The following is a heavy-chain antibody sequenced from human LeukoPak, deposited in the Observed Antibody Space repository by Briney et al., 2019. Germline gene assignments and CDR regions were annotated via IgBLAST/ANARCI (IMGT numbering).Heavy chain of an antibody. D-gene: IGHD3-3*01. V-gene: IGHV4-59*01. CDR2: IYYSGSP. Sequence: SETLSLTCPVSGGSISSYYWSWIRQPPGKGLEWIGYIYYSGSPNYNPSLKSRVTMSVDTSKNQFSLNLSSATAADTAVYYCAREGPSFWSGPDYGMDVWGQGTTVAVSS. CDR1: GGSISSYY. CDR3: AREGPSFWSGPDYGMDV. J-gene: IGHJ6*02.